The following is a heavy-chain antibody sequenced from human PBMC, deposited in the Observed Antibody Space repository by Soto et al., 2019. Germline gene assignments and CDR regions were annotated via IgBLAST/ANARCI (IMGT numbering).Heavy chain of an antibody. Sequence: ASVKVSCKASGYTFTSYAMHWVRQAHGQRLEWMGWINAGNGNTKYSQKFQGRVTITRDTSASTAYMELSSLRSEDTAVYYCASAYCGGDCSNYYYGMDVWGQGTTVTVSS. D-gene: IGHD2-21*02. CDR1: GYTFTSYA. CDR3: ASAYCGGDCSNYYYGMDV. CDR2: INAGNGNT. J-gene: IGHJ6*02. V-gene: IGHV1-3*01.